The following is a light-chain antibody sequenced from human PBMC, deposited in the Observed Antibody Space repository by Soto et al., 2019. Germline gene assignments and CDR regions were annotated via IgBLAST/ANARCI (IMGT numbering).Light chain of an antibody. CDR1: SSDVGGYNY. J-gene: IGLJ3*02. Sequence: QSALTQPPSASGSPGQSVTISFTGTSSDVGGYNYVSWYQQHPGKAPKLMIYEVSKRPSGVPDRFSGSKSGNTASLTVSGLQAEDEADYYCNSYAGSNNWVFGGGTKVTVL. V-gene: IGLV2-8*01. CDR3: NSYAGSNNWV. CDR2: EVS.